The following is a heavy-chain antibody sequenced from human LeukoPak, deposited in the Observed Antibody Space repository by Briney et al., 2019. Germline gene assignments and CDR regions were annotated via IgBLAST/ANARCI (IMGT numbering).Heavy chain of an antibody. CDR1: GFTFSIFI. CDR3: VKEGSATPDC. J-gene: IGHJ4*02. V-gene: IGHV3-64D*09. CDR2: ISSNGGST. Sequence: GGSLRLSCSASGFTFSIFIMHWVRQAPGKGLEYVSGISSNGGSTFYADSVKGRFTISRDNSKNTLYLQMSSLRPEDTAVYYCVKEGSATPDCWGQVTLVSVYS. D-gene: IGHD6-13*01.